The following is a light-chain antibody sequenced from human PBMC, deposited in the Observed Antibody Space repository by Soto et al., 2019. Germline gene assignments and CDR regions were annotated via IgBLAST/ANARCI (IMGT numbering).Light chain of an antibody. J-gene: IGKJ4*01. CDR3: QQYNNWPLT. CDR2: SAS. CDR1: QTINKN. V-gene: IGKV1-39*01. Sequence: DIQMTQSPSSLSASVGDRVTITCRASQTINKNLNWYQQKPGQAPKLLIYSASDFQSGVPSRFSGSGSGTEFTLTISSLQSEDFAVYYCQQYNNWPLTFGGGTKVEIK.